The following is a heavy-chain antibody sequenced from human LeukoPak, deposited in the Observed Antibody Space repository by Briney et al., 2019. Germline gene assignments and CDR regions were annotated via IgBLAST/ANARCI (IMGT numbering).Heavy chain of an antibody. Sequence: PGGSLRLSCAASGFIFSSHGMHWGRQAPRKGLEWVAVISYDESNKYAGSVKGRFTISRDNSKNTVDLQLNSLGAEDTAVYYCARDLIGRYTFDYCGQGTLVTVSS. V-gene: IGHV3-30*03. CDR3: ARDLIGRYTFDY. CDR2: ISYDESNK. CDR1: GFIFSSHG. D-gene: IGHD3-10*01. J-gene: IGHJ4*02.